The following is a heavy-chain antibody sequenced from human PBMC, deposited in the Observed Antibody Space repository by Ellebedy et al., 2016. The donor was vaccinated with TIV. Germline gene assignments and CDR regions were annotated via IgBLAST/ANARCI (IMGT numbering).Heavy chain of an antibody. CDR3: ARDRYSGSYAYPDY. D-gene: IGHD1-26*01. CDR1: GFTFSHYW. V-gene: IGHV3-30-3*01. Sequence: PGGSLRLSCAASGFTFSHYWMSWVRQAPGKGLEWVAVISYDGGNKYYADSVKGRFTISRDNSKNTLYLQMNSLRAEDTAVYYCARDRYSGSYAYPDYWGQGTLVTVSS. J-gene: IGHJ4*02. CDR2: ISYDGGNK.